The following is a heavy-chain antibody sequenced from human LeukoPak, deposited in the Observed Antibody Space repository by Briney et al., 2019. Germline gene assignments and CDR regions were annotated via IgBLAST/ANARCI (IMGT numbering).Heavy chain of an antibody. CDR3: AREVIAAAGNDY. Sequence: GGSLRLSCAASGFTFSSYSMNWVRQAPGKGLEWVSSISSSSSYIYYADSVKGRFTISRDNAKNSLYLQMSSLRAEDTAVYYCAREVIAAAGNDYWGQGTLVTVSS. V-gene: IGHV3-21*01. CDR1: GFTFSSYS. D-gene: IGHD6-13*01. CDR2: ISSSSSYI. J-gene: IGHJ4*02.